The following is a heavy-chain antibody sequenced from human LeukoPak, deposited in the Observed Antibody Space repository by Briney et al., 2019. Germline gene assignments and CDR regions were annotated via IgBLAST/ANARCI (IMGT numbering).Heavy chain of an antibody. D-gene: IGHD5-12*01. J-gene: IGHJ4*02. V-gene: IGHV4-31*03. CDR1: GGSISSGGYH. CDR3: ARLRGYDNFDY. Sequence: SETLSLTCTVSGGSISSGGYHWSWIRQHPGKGLEWIGYIYYSGSTYYNPSLKSRVTISVDTSKNQFSLKLSSVTAADTAVYYCARLRGYDNFDYWGQGTLVTVSS. CDR2: IYYSGST.